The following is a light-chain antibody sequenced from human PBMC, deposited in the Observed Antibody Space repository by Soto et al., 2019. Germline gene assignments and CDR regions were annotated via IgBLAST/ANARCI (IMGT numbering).Light chain of an antibody. CDR1: SSNIGNNN. J-gene: IGLJ2*01. CDR3: AAWDDSLGAVV. V-gene: IGLV1-47*01. Sequence: QAVVTQPPSASATPGQRVTISCSGSSSNIGNNNAYWYQHVPGTAPKLIIHQNTLRPSWVPDRFSGSKSGTSASLAISGLQSDDDSDYYCAAWDDSLGAVVFGGGTKLTVL. CDR2: QNT.